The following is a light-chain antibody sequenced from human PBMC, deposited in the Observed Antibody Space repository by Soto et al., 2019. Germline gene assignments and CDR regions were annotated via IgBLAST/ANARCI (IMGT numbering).Light chain of an antibody. CDR1: QSVNSN. Sequence: EIVMTQSPATLSVSPGERGTLSCRASQSVNSNLAWYQQKPGQAPRLLIYGASTRAAGIPARFSGSGSGTEFTLTLSSLQSEDLAVYYCQQYDTWPPVTFGQGTKVDIK. V-gene: IGKV3-15*01. J-gene: IGKJ1*01. CDR2: GAS. CDR3: QQYDTWPPVT.